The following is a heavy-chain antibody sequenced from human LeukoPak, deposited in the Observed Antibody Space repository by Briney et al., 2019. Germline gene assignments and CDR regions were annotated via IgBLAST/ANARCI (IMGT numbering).Heavy chain of an antibody. CDR3: AKGGVEEWFDS. J-gene: IGHJ5*01. CDR2: IWDSGNS. V-gene: IGHV4-30-2*01. D-gene: IGHD3-16*01. CDR1: GGSIRRSGYS. Sequence: MPSQTLSLTCAVSGGSIRRSGYSWNWIRQPPGKGLEWIGYIWDSGNSYYSPSLKSRVTISLDKSKNLFSLKINSVTGADTAVYFCAKGGVEEWFDSWGPGILVTVSS.